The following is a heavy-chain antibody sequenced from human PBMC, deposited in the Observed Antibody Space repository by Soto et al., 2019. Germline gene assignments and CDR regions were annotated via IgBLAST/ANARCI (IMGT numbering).Heavy chain of an antibody. CDR1: GGTFSSYA. V-gene: IGHV1-69*06. CDR2: IIPIFGTA. Sequence: SVKVSCKASGGTFSSYAISWVRQAPGQGLEWMGWIIPIFGTANYAQKLKGRVTINADKSTSTAYMDLSSLRPEDPAVYYRARGEYGSGGYYKVGYLYGMDVWCQGTTVTVS. J-gene: IGHJ6*02. CDR3: ARGEYGSGGYYKVGYLYGMDV. D-gene: IGHD3-10*01.